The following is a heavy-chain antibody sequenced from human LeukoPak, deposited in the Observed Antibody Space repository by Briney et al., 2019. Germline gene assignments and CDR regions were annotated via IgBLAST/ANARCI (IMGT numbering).Heavy chain of an antibody. J-gene: IGHJ2*01. Sequence: PGGSLRLSCAASGFTVSSNYMSWVRQAPGKGLEWVSVIYSGGSTYYADSVKGRFTISRDNSKNTLYLQMDSLRAEDTAVYYCARETHGDYIWYFDLWGRGTLVTVSS. CDR3: ARETHGDYIWYFDL. D-gene: IGHD4-17*01. V-gene: IGHV3-53*01. CDR1: GFTVSSNY. CDR2: IYSGGST.